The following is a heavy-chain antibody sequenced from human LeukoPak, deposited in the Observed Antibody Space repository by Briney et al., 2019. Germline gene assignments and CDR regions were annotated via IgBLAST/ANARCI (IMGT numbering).Heavy chain of an antibody. J-gene: IGHJ4*02. V-gene: IGHV3-48*04. Sequence: AGGSLRLSRAASGFTFSSDSMNWVRQAPGKGLEWVSYISSSSSAIYYADSVKGRFTISRDNAKNSLYLQMNSLRAEDTAVYYCASALGAYWGQGTLVTVSS. D-gene: IGHD4/OR15-4a*01. CDR3: ASALGAY. CDR2: ISSSSSAI. CDR1: GFTFSSDS.